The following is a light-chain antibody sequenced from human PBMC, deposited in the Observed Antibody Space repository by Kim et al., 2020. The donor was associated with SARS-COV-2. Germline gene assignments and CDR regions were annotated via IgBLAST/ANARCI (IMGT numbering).Light chain of an antibody. Sequence: DIQMTQSPSILSASVGDRVTITCRASQSVSSWFAWYQQKPGKAPKLLISKASSLEGGVPSRFSGRGSGTEFTLTINTLQPDDFATYSCQQYDSHPYTFGQGTKLEI. CDR1: QSVSSW. J-gene: IGKJ2*01. CDR3: QQYDSHPYT. CDR2: KAS. V-gene: IGKV1-5*03.